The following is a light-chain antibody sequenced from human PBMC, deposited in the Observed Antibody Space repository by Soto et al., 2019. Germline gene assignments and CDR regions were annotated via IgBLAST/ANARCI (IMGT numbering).Light chain of an antibody. CDR2: GAS. CDR1: QSVTSSY. J-gene: IGKJ4*01. V-gene: IGKV3-20*01. CDR3: QQYSSSPLT. Sequence: EIMLTQSPGTLSLCPGERATLSCRASQSVTSSYLAWYQQKPGQAPRLLIYGASSRATGIPDRFSGSGSGTDFTLTISRLEPEDFAVYYCQQYSSSPLTFGGGTKVEIK.